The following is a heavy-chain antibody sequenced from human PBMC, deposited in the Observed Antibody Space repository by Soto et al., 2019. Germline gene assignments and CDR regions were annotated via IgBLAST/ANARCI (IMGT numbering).Heavy chain of an antibody. Sequence: GGSLRLSCAASGFTFDDYAMHWVRQVPGKGLEWVSGINWNSGSIGYGDSVKGRFAISRDNAKNSLHLQMNSLSAEDTAFYYCVKDESINWYSGHFRHWGQGTPVTVSS. CDR2: INWNSGSI. V-gene: IGHV3-9*01. CDR3: VKDESINWYSGHFRH. D-gene: IGHD6-13*01. J-gene: IGHJ1*01. CDR1: GFTFDDYA.